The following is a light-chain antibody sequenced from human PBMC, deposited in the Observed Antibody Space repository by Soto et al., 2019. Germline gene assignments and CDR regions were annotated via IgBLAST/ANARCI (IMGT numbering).Light chain of an antibody. CDR1: ESIANY. Sequence: DIPMTQSPSSLSASVGDRVTITCRASESIANYLNWYKQKPCKAPNLLIYAASTLQTGVPSRFSGSGSGTDITLTISSLTTEDFATYFCQQSYISPYTFGQGTKLDI. J-gene: IGKJ2*01. CDR2: AAS. V-gene: IGKV1-39*01. CDR3: QQSYISPYT.